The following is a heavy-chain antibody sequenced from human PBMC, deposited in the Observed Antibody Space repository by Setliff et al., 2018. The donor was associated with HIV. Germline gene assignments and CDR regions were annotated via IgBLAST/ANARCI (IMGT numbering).Heavy chain of an antibody. D-gene: IGHD2-2*01. Sequence: GGSLRLSCATTGFTFSSDGMTWVRQAPGKGLEWVSTISDLESTTYYADSVKGRFTISRDNSKNTLYLQMNSLRAEDTAVYYCAKAGSNVVVPAASDYWGQGTLVTVSS. CDR2: ISDLESTT. CDR3: AKAGSNVVVPAASDY. J-gene: IGHJ4*02. V-gene: IGHV3-23*01. CDR1: GFTFSSDG.